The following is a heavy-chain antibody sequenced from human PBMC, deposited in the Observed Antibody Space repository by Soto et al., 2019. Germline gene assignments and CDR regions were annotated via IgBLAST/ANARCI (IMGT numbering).Heavy chain of an antibody. CDR3: AREKGYCSSTGCSPKANNWFDP. CDR2: INPSGGST. Sequence: ASVKGSCKASGYTFTSYYMHWVRQAPGQGLELMGIINPSGGSTSYAQKFQGRVTMTRDTSTSTVYMELSSLRSEDTAVYYCAREKGYCSSTGCSPKANNWFDPWGQGTLVTVSS. V-gene: IGHV1-46*01. CDR1: GYTFTSYY. D-gene: IGHD2-2*01. J-gene: IGHJ5*02.